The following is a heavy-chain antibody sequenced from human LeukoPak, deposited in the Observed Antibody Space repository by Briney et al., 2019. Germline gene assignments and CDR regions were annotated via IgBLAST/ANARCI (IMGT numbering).Heavy chain of an antibody. Sequence: GESLKISCKGSGYRFTNYWIGWVRQMPRKGLEWMGIIYPGDSDTRYSLSFQGQVTISADKSITTAYLHWSSLKASDTAMYYCASFHVSGGSYNGLHYWGQGTLVTVSS. D-gene: IGHD3-10*01. CDR3: ASFHVSGGSYNGLHY. CDR2: IYPGDSDT. V-gene: IGHV5-51*01. J-gene: IGHJ4*02. CDR1: GYRFTNYW.